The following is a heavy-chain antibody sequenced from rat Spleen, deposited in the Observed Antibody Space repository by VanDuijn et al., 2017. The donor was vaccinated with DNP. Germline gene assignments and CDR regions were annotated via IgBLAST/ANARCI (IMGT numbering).Heavy chain of an antibody. CDR3: ARTSSYIYWYFDF. D-gene: IGHD1-2*01. J-gene: IGHJ1*01. V-gene: IGHV5S13*01. Sequence: EVQLVESGGDSVQPGRSLKLSCAASGFTFRNSGMAWVRQAPTKGLEWVASISTGGGNTYYRDSVRGRFTISRDNAKNTQYLQMDSLRSEDTATYYCARTSSYIYWYFDFWGPGTMVTVSS. CDR2: ISTGGGNT. CDR1: GFTFRNSG.